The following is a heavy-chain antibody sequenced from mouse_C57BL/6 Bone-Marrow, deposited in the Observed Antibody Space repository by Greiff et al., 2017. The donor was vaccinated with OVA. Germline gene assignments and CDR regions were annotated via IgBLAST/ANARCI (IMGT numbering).Heavy chain of an antibody. CDR1: GYTFTSYW. V-gene: IGHV1-69*01. Sequence: QVQLQQPGAELVMPGASVKLSCKASGYTFTSYWMHWVKQRPGQGLEWIGEIDPSDSYTNYNQKFKGKSTLTVDKSSSTAYMQLSSLTSEDSAVYYYARVHYYYGSSPFAYWGQGTLVTVSA. CDR3: ARVHYYYGSSPFAY. J-gene: IGHJ3*01. CDR2: IDPSDSYT. D-gene: IGHD1-1*01.